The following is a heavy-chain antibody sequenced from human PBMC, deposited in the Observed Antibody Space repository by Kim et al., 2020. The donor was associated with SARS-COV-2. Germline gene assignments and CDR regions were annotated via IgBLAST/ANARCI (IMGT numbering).Heavy chain of an antibody. CDR3: ARDTGRYNWFDP. V-gene: IGHV1-69*13. CDR2: IIPIFGTA. CDR1: GGTFSSYA. Sequence: SVKVSCKASGGTFSSYAISWVRQAPGQGLEWMGGIIPIFGTANYAQKFQGRVTITADESTSTAYMELSSLRSEDTAVYYCARDTGRYNWFDPWGQGTLVTVSS. J-gene: IGHJ5*02. D-gene: IGHD3-10*01.